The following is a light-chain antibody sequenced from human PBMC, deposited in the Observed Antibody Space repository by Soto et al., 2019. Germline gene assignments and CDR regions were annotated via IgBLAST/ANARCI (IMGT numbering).Light chain of an antibody. CDR1: SSDIGGYTY. V-gene: IGLV2-14*03. J-gene: IGLJ2*01. CDR2: DVT. CDR3: SSYTTSSTVV. Sequence: QSALAQPASVSGSPGQSITISCTGTSSDIGGYTYVSWYQQHPGKAPKLMIHDVTNRPSGVSNRFSGSKSGNTASLTISGLQAEDEADYYCSSYTTSSTVVFGEGTQLTVL.